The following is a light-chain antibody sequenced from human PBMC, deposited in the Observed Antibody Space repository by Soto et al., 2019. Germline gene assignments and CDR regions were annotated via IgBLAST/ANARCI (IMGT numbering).Light chain of an antibody. J-gene: IGLJ2*01. Sequence: QSALTQPASVSGSPGQSITISCTGTSSDVGAYNYVSWYQQHPGKAPKLMIFEVTNWPSGISTRFSGSKSGYTASLTISGLQPEDEADYYCSSYTSDSTFLVFGGGTKLTVL. CDR2: EVT. V-gene: IGLV2-14*01. CDR3: SSYTSDSTFLV. CDR1: SSDVGAYNY.